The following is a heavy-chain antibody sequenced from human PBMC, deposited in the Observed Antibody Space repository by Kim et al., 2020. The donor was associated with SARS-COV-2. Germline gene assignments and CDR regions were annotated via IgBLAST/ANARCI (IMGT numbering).Heavy chain of an antibody. V-gene: IGHV4-59*13. Sequence: SETLSLTCTVSGGSISSDYWSWIRQPPGKGLEWIGYIYYSGSTNYNPSLKSRVTISVDTSKNQFSLKLSSVTAADTAVYYCAGDPGTHYYYGMDVWGQGTTVTVSS. D-gene: IGHD6-13*01. CDR2: IYYSGST. CDR1: GGSISSDY. J-gene: IGHJ6*02. CDR3: AGDPGTHYYYGMDV.